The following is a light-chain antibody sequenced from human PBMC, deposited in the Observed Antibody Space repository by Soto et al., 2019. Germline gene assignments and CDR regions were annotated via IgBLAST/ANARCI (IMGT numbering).Light chain of an antibody. J-gene: IGLJ2*01. CDR1: SSDVGGYNY. CDR2: DVR. Sequence: QSVLTQPASVSGSPGQSITISCTGTSSDVGGYNYVSWYQQHPGKAPKLMIYDVRNRPSGVSTRFSGSKSGNTASLTISGLQAEDEADYYCSSYTSGSTLVFGGGTKLTVL. V-gene: IGLV2-14*01. CDR3: SSYTSGSTLV.